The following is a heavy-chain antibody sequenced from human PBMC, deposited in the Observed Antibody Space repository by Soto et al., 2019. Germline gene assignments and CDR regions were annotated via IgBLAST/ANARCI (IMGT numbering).Heavy chain of an antibody. CDR2: IRSKANSYAT. D-gene: IGHD5-12*01. V-gene: IGHV3-73*01. CDR1: GFTFSGSA. CDR3: TRDSWATDYYFDY. J-gene: IGHJ4*02. Sequence: EVQLVESGGGLVQPGGSLKLSCAASGFTFSGSAMHWVRQASGKGLEWVGRIRSKANSYATAYAASVKGRFTISRDDSKITAYLQMNSLKTEDTAVYYCTRDSWATDYYFDYWGQGTLVTVSS.